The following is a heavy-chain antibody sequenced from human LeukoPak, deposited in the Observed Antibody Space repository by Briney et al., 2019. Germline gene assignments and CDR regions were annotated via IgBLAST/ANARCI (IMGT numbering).Heavy chain of an antibody. D-gene: IGHD3-22*01. CDR2: ISGSGGST. Sequence: PGGSLRLSCAASGFTFSSYAMSWVRQAPGKGLEWVSAISGSGGSTYYADSVKGRFTISRDNAKNSLYLQMNSLRAEDTAVYYCARDYYDSSGFPVYWGQGTLVTVSS. CDR3: ARDYYDSSGFPVY. V-gene: IGHV3-23*01. CDR1: GFTFSSYA. J-gene: IGHJ4*02.